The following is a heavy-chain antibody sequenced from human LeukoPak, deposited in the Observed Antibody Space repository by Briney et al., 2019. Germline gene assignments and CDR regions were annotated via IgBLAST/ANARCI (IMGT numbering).Heavy chain of an antibody. D-gene: IGHD2-15*01. CDR2: ITGDSNTI. CDR3: ARDRMGGSFDY. V-gene: IGHV3-48*01. Sequence: GGSLRLPCAASGFAFSPYAMNWVRQAPGKGLEWVPFITGDSNTIYYADSMKGRFTVSRDNAENSLYLQMNSLSAEDTAVYYCARDRMGGSFDYWGQGTLVTVSS. CDR1: GFAFSPYA. J-gene: IGHJ4*02.